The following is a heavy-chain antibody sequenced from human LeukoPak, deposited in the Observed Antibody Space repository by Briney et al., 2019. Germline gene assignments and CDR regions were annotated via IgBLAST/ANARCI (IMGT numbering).Heavy chain of an antibody. CDR1: GYTFTGYC. D-gene: IGHD2-8*01. CDR2: INPNSGGT. CDR3: ARDRIVLMVYAIQDYYYYGMDV. Sequence: ASVKVSCKASGYTFTGYCMHWVRQAPGQGLEWMGWINPNSGGTNYAQKFQGRVTMTRDTSISTAYMELSRLRSDDTAVYYCARDRIVLMVYAIQDYYYYGMDVWGQGTTVTVSS. V-gene: IGHV1-2*02. J-gene: IGHJ6*02.